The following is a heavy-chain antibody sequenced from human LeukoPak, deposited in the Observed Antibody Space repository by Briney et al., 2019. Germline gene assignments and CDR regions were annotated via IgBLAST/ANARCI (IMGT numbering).Heavy chain of an antibody. CDR1: GYTFTSYD. J-gene: IGHJ5*02. D-gene: IGHD3-10*01. CDR3: ARLPSTMVRGVMAPFDP. V-gene: IGHV1-8*01. Sequence: ASVKVSCKASGYTFTSYDINWVRQATGQGLEWVGWMNPNSGNTGYAQKFQGRVTMTRNTSISTAYMELSSLRSEDTAVYYCARLPSTMVRGVMAPFDPWGQGTLVTVSS. CDR2: MNPNSGNT.